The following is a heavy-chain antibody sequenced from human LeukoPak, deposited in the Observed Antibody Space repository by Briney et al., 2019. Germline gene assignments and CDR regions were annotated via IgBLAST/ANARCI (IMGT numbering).Heavy chain of an antibody. J-gene: IGHJ4*02. CDR1: GFTFSKYW. V-gene: IGHV3-74*01. D-gene: IGHD6-19*01. CDR3: ATKRWLAPPPDS. CDR2: LNTHETVT. Sequence: GGSLRLSCAASGFTFSKYWMLWVRHAPGKGLERVLLLNTHETVTTYPDSVNRRFTVSKDNAHNTMFLQMNSVRDEDTAVYYCATKRWLAPPPDSWGQGAPVTVSS.